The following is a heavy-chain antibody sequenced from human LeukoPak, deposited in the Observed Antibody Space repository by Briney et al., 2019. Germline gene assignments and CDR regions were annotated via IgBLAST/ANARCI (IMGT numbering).Heavy chain of an antibody. CDR3: ARGPVVVAAPQPWFDP. Sequence: SVKLSCTASGGXFSSYAISWVRQAPGQGLEWMGGIIPIFGTANYAQKFQGRVTITADESTSTAYMELSSLRSEDTAVYYCARGPVVVAAPQPWFDPWGQGTLVTVSS. CDR1: GGXFSSYA. D-gene: IGHD2-15*01. CDR2: IIPIFGTA. J-gene: IGHJ5*02. V-gene: IGHV1-69*01.